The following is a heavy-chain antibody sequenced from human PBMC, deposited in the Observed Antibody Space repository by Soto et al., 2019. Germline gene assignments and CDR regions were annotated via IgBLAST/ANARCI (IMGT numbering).Heavy chain of an antibody. CDR1: GGTFSSYT. CDR3: ARLADLGDLSPLFDY. Sequence: GASVKVSCKASGGTFSSYTISWVRQAPGQGLEWMGRIIPILGIANYAQKFQGRVTITADKSTSTAYMELSSLRSEDTAVYYCARLADLGDLSPLFDYWGQGTLVTVSP. V-gene: IGHV1-69*02. J-gene: IGHJ4*02. CDR2: IIPILGIA. D-gene: IGHD3-16*02.